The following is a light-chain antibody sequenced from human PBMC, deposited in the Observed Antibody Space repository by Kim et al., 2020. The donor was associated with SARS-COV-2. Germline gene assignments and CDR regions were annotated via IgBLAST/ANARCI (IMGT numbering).Light chain of an antibody. V-gene: IGKV3-20*01. Sequence: SPGERATLSCRASQSLSSSYLAWYQQKPGQAPNLLIYSASSRATGIPDRFSGGGSGTDFTLTVSRLEPEDFADYYCQHYDGLSITFGQGTRLEIK. CDR3: QHYDGLSIT. J-gene: IGKJ5*01. CDR1: QSLSSSY. CDR2: SAS.